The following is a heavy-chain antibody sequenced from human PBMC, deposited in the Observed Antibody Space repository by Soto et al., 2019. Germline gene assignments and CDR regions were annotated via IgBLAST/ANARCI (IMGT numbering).Heavy chain of an antibody. D-gene: IGHD2-2*01. CDR3: ARVRQGWRSTSCYFDH. V-gene: IGHV4-4*02. CDR1: GGSISSSNC. J-gene: IGHJ5*02. Sequence: PSETLSLTCAVSGGSISSSNCWNWVRQPPGKGPEWIGEIHHSVSTNCNPSLKSRVTISVDKSKNQFSLKLNSVTAADTAVYYCARVRQGWRSTSCYFDHWGQGTLVAVSS. CDR2: IHHSVST.